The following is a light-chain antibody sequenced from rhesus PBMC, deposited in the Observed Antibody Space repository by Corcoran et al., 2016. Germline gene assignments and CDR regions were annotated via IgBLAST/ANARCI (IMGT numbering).Light chain of an antibody. V-gene: IGKV1-22*01. CDR3: QQYRSSPFT. CDR1: QSIGSW. CDR2: KAS. Sequence: DIQMTQSPSSLSASVGDTVTITCRASQSIGSWLAWYQQKPGRAPDLLIYKASSLQSGVPPRFSGSGSGTDFTLTISGLQSEDFATYYCQQYRSSPFTFGPGTKLDIK. J-gene: IGKJ3*01.